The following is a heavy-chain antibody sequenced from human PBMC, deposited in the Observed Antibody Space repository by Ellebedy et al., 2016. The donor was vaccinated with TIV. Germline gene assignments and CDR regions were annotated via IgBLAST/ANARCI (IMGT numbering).Heavy chain of an antibody. J-gene: IGHJ4*02. V-gene: IGHV1-18*04. CDR1: GYTFTSYG. D-gene: IGHD3-10*01. CDR2: ISAYNGNT. CDR3: ARGRGYYDSKSYYKGHDY. Sequence: AASVKVSCKASGYTFTSYGISWVRQAPGQGLEWMGWISAYNGNTNYAQKLQGRVTMTTDTSTSTAYMELSSLRSEDTAVYYCARGRGYYDSKSYYKGHDYWGQGTLVTVSS.